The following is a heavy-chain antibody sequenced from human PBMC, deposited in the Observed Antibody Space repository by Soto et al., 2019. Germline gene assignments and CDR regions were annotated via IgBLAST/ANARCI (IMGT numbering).Heavy chain of an antibody. D-gene: IGHD2-15*01. J-gene: IGHJ6*03. CDR2: IYYSGST. V-gene: IGHV4-31*03. CDR3: ARDVLGYCSGGSCYPNYYYYMDV. CDR1: GGSISSGGYY. Sequence: SETLSLTCTVSGGSISSGGYYWSWIRQHPGKGLEWIGYIYYSGSTYYNPSLKSRVTISVDTSKNQFSLKLSSVTAADTAVYYCARDVLGYCSGGSCYPNYYYYMDVWGKGTTVTVSS.